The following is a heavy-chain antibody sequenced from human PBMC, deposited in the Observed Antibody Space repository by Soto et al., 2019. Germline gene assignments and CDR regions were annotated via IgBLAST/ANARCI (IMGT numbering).Heavy chain of an antibody. CDR3: ARGGRGYCSSTSCPRADYYYMDV. CDR2: IYPGDSDA. D-gene: IGHD2-2*03. V-gene: IGHV5-51*01. J-gene: IGHJ6*03. Sequence: LKISCKGSGYSFASSWIGWVRQMPGKGLEWMGIIYPGDSDARYSPSFQGQVTISADKSTSTAYMELSSLRSEDTAVYYCARGGRGYCSSTSCPRADYYYMDVWGKGTTVTVSS. CDR1: GYSFASSW.